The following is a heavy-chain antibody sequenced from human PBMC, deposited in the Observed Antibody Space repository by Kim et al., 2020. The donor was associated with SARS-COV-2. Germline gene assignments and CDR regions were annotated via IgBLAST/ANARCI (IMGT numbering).Heavy chain of an antibody. CDR1: GGTFSSYA. V-gene: IGHV1-69*04. CDR2: IIPILGIA. CDR3: ARTLSPVDIVATTRFDP. Sequence: SVKVSCKASGGTFSSYAISWVRQAPGQGLEWMGRIIPILGIANYAQKFQGIVTITADKSTSTAYMELSSLRSEDTAVYYCARTLSPVDIVATTRFDPWGQGTLVTVSS. D-gene: IGHD5-12*01. J-gene: IGHJ5*02.